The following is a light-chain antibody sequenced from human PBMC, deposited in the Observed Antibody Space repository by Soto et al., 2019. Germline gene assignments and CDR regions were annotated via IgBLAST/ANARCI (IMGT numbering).Light chain of an antibody. V-gene: IGKV3-11*01. CDR3: QQRSNWPST. CDR1: QSVSRY. J-gene: IGKJ1*01. CDR2: DAS. Sequence: EIVLTQSPATLSLSPGERATLSCRATQSVSRYIAWYQKKPGQAPRLLIFDASDRATGIPARFSGSGSGTDFTLTISSLETEDFAVYYCQQRSNWPSTFGQGTKVDIK.